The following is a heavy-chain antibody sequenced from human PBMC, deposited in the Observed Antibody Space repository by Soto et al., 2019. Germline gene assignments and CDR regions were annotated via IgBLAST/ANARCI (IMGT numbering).Heavy chain of an antibody. CDR3: AVHWMASRSGSYRAIYRMDV. CDR1: GGSISSSSYY. D-gene: IGHD3-10*01. V-gene: IGHV4-39*01. Sequence: QLQLQESGPGLVKPSETLSLTCTVSGGSISSSSYYWGWIRQPPGKGLEWIGSIYYSGGTYYNPSLKSRLTVSVDTSSNQLPLQLRSVTAADAAVYYCAVHWMASRSGSYRAIYRMDVWGQGTTVTVSS. CDR2: IYYSGGT. J-gene: IGHJ6*02.